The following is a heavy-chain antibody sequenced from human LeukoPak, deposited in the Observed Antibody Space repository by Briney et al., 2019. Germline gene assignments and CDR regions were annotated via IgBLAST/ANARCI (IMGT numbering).Heavy chain of an antibody. J-gene: IGHJ4*02. CDR2: ISGSGGST. CDR3: AKRVYDSSGYVDY. CDR1: GFTFSSYA. D-gene: IGHD3-22*01. Sequence: GGSLRLSCAASGFTFSSYAMSWVRQAPGKGLEWVSAISGSGGSTYYPDSVKGRFTISRDNPKNTLYLQMNSLRAEDTAVYYCAKRVYDSSGYVDYWGQGTLVTVSS. V-gene: IGHV3-23*01.